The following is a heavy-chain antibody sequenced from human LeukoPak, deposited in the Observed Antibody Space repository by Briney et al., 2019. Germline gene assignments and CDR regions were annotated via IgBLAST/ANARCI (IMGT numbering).Heavy chain of an antibody. CDR3: ARVFVFDWSINP. CDR1: GYTFTSYD. V-gene: IGHV1-69*13. Sequence: GASVKVSCKXSGYTFTSYDINWVRQSTGQGLEWMGGIIPIFGTANYSQKFQGRVTITADESTSTAYMELSSLRSEDTAVYYCARVFVFDWSINPWGQGTLVTVSS. CDR2: IIPIFGTA. D-gene: IGHD3-9*01. J-gene: IGHJ5*02.